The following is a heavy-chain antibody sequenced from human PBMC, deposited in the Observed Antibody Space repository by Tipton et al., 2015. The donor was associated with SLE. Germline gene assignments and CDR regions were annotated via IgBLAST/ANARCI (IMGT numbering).Heavy chain of an antibody. CDR3: ARDLGYYDNSGLAY. CDR2: INHDGTT. CDR1: GGSFSGYY. J-gene: IGHJ4*02. D-gene: IGHD3-22*01. Sequence: TLSLTCAVYGGSFSGYYWSWIRQPPGKGLEWIGEINHDGTTNYNPSLKSRVAMSVDTSKNHFSLRLTSVTAADTAVYYCARDLGYYDNSGLAYWGQGTLVTVSS. V-gene: IGHV4-34*01.